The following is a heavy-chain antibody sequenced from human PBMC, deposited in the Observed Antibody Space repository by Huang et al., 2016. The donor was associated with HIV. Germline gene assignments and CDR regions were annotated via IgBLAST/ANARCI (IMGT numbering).Heavy chain of an antibody. Sequence: EVQLVESGGGLVKPGGSLRLSCAASGFTFSKAWMSWVRQAPGKGLEGVGRIKSKTDGGTTDYTAPVKGRFTISREDSRNTLYLQMNSPKTEDTAVYYCTTHLDYYDSSGYYFGNYWGQGTLVTVSS. J-gene: IGHJ4*02. CDR3: TTHLDYYDSSGYYFGNY. CDR2: IKSKTDGGTT. CDR1: GFTFSKAW. V-gene: IGHV3-15*01. D-gene: IGHD3-22*01.